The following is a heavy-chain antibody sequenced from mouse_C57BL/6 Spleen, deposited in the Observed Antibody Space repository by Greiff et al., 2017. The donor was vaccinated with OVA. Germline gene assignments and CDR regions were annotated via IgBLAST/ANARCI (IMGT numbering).Heavy chain of an antibody. CDR3: TREGYYYGSSYLYAMDY. V-gene: IGHV5-9-1*02. CDR1: GFTFSSYA. CDR2: ISSGGDYI. Sequence: EVKLMESGEGLVKPGGSLKLSCAASGFTFSSYAMSWVRQTPEKRLEWVAYISSGGDYIYYADTVKGRFTISRDNARNTLYLQMSSLKSEDTAMYYCTREGYYYGSSYLYAMDYWGQGTSVTVSS. J-gene: IGHJ4*01. D-gene: IGHD1-1*01.